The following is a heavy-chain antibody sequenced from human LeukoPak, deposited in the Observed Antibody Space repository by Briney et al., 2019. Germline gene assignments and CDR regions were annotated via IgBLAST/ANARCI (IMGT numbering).Heavy chain of an antibody. D-gene: IGHD6-19*01. CDR1: GFTFSDYY. V-gene: IGHV3-11*01. CDR2: ISSSGSTI. J-gene: IGHJ6*03. Sequence: PGGSLRLSCAASGFTFSDYYMSWIRQAPGKGLEWVSYISSSGSTIYYADSVKGRFTISRDNAKNSLYLQMNSLRAEDTAVYYCARLGAYSSGWLTPHPYYYYYYMDVLGKGTTVTVSS. CDR3: ARLGAYSSGWLTPHPYYYYYYMDV.